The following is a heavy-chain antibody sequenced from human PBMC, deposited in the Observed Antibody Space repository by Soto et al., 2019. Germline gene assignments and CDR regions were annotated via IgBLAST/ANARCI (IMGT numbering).Heavy chain of an antibody. CDR3: ARAPPCGGDCPWSD. V-gene: IGHV1-2*02. Sequence: QVQLVQSGAEVKKPGASVKVSCKASGYTFTGYYMHWVRQAPGQGLEWMGWINPNSGGTNYARKFQGRVTMTRDTSISTAYMELSRLRSDDTAVYYCARAPPCGGDCPWSDWGQGTLVTVSS. CDR1: GYTFTGYY. J-gene: IGHJ4*02. CDR2: INPNSGGT. D-gene: IGHD2-21*02.